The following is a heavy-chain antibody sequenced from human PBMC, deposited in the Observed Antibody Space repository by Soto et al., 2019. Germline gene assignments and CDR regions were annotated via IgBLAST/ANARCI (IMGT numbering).Heavy chain of an antibody. CDR3: AGRTAMVPRGYYYYGMDV. J-gene: IGHJ6*02. CDR1: GYTFTSYA. D-gene: IGHD5-18*01. V-gene: IGHV1-3*01. Sequence: QVQLVQSGAEVKKPGASVKVSCKASGYTFTSYAMHWVRQAPGQRLEWMGWINAGNGNTKYSQKFQGRVTITRDTSASTAYMELSSLRSEDTAVYYCAGRTAMVPRGYYYYGMDVWGQGTTVTVSS. CDR2: INAGNGNT.